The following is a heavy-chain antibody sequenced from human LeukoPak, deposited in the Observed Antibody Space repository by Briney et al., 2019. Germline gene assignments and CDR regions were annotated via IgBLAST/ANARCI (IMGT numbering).Heavy chain of an antibody. V-gene: IGHV3-30*04. J-gene: IGHJ4*02. CDR3: ARDLAVAGQVGGDY. CDR2: ISYDGSIK. D-gene: IGHD6-19*01. CDR1: GFTFSSYA. Sequence: GGSLRLSCAASGFTFSSYAMHWVRQAPGKGLEWVAVISYDGSIKYYADSVKGRFTISRDNSKNTLYLQMNSLRAEDTAVYYCARDLAVAGQVGGDYWGQGTLVTVSS.